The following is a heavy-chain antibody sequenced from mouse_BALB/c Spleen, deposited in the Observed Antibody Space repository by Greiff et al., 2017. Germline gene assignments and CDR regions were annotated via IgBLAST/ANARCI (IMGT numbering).Heavy chain of an antibody. J-gene: IGHJ3*01. CDR2: IYPGSGST. D-gene: IGHD1-1*01. Sequence: QVQLQQSGAELVKPGTSVKLSCKASGYNFTSYWINWVKLRPGQGLEWIGDIYPGSGSTNYNEKFKSKATLTVDTSSSTAYMQLSSLASEDSALYYCARSYYGSSPFAYWGQGTLVTVSA. V-gene: IGHV1-55*01. CDR3: ARSYYGSSPFAY. CDR1: GYNFTSYW.